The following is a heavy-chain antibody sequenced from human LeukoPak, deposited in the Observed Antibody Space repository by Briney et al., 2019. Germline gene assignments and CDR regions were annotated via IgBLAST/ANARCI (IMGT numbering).Heavy chain of an antibody. CDR3: ARAKMVVTDAFDI. Sequence: SVKVSCKASGGTFTSYAISWVRQAPGQGLEWMGRIIPIFGTANYAQKYQGRVTITTDESTSTAYMELSSLRSEDTAVYDCARAKMVVTDAFDIWGRGTMVTVSS. J-gene: IGHJ3*02. D-gene: IGHD4-23*01. CDR1: GGTFTSYA. CDR2: IIPIFGTA. V-gene: IGHV1-69*05.